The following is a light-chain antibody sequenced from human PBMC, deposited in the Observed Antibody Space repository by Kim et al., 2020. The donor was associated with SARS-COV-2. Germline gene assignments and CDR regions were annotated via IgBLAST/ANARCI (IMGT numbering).Light chain of an antibody. Sequence: ASVGDRVTITCRTSQGISGYLAWFQQHPGKAPKLLIYAASTLQGGVPSRFSGSGSGTEFTLTIGSLQPEDFATYYCQQLNSYPPTFGQGTKLEI. CDR3: QQLNSYPPT. J-gene: IGKJ2*01. V-gene: IGKV1-9*01. CDR1: QGISGY. CDR2: AAS.